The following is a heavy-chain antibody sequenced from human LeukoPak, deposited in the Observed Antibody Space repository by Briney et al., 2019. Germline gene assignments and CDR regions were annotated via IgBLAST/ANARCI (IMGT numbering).Heavy chain of an antibody. V-gene: IGHV1-46*01. D-gene: IGHD1-26*01. CDR2: INPSGGST. Sequence: ASVNVSCKASGYTFTRFYMHWVRQAPGQGLEWMGIINPSGGSTGYAQKFQGRVTMTRDTSTSTVYMELSSLRSEDTAVYYCAREVGIRGHFDHWGRGTPVTVSS. J-gene: IGHJ4*02. CDR3: AREVGIRGHFDH. CDR1: GYTFTRFY.